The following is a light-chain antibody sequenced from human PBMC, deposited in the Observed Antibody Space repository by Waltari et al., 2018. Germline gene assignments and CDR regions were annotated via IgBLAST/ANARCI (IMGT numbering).Light chain of an antibody. CDR3: QQFGSSPL. Sequence: EIVLTQSPGTLSLFPGERATLSFRASQSVRNNSLAWYQQQPGQAPRLLIYGASTRATGIPDRFRGSGSGTDFTVPISRLEPEDFAVYFCQQFGSSPLFGQGTKVEIK. V-gene: IGKV3-20*01. CDR1: QSVRNNS. CDR2: GAS. J-gene: IGKJ1*01.